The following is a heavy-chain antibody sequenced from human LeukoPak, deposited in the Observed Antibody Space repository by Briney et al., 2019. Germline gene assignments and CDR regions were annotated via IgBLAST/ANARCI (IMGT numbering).Heavy chain of an antibody. V-gene: IGHV4-30-2*01. Sequence: SQTLSLTCTVSGGSISSGGHYWSWIRQPPGKGLEWIGYIYHSGSTYYNPSLKSRVTISVDTSKNQFSLKLSSVAASDTAVYYCARALVDFDYWGQGTLVTVSS. CDR1: GGSISSGGHY. J-gene: IGHJ4*02. CDR3: ARALVDFDY. CDR2: IYHSGST. D-gene: IGHD6-6*01.